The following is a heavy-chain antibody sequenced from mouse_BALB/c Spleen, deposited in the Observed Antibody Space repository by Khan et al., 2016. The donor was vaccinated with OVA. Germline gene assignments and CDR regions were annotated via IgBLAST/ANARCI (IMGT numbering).Heavy chain of an antibody. CDR3: ATSYFYGYYFDY. D-gene: IGHD1-1*01. Sequence: EVELVESGGGLVQPGGSRKLSCAASGFTFNSYGMPWVRQAPEKGLEWVAYISGDSNTIYYTDTVKGRFTISRDNPKNTLFLQMTSLMSEDTAMYYCATSYFYGYYFDYWGPGTTLTGS. J-gene: IGHJ2*01. CDR2: ISGDSNTI. CDR1: GFTFNSYG. V-gene: IGHV5-17*02.